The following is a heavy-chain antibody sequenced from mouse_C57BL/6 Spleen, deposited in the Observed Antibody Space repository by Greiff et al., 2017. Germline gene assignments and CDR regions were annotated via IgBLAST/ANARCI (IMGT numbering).Heavy chain of an antibody. CDR1: GFTFSSYA. D-gene: IGHD3-2*02. CDR3: AREGGSSGYFDY. Sequence: EVKLVESGGGLVKPGGSLKLSCAASGFTFSSYAMSWVRQTPEKRLEWVATISDGGSYTYYPDNVKGRFTISRDNAKNNLYLQMSHLKSEDTAMYYCAREGGSSGYFDYWGQGTTLTVSS. CDR2: ISDGGSYT. V-gene: IGHV5-4*01. J-gene: IGHJ2*01.